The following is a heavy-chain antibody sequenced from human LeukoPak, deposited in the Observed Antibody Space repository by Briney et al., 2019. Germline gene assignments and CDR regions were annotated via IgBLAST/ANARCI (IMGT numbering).Heavy chain of an antibody. V-gene: IGHV3-21*01. CDR1: GFAFISYS. CDR3: ARDLHDYGDYDPTFDY. D-gene: IGHD4-17*01. Sequence: GGSLRLSCAASGFAFISYSMNWVRQAPGKGLEWVSSISSSSSYIYYADSVKGRFTISRDNAKNSLYLQMNSLRAEDTAVYYCARDLHDYGDYDPTFDYWGQGTLVTVSS. CDR2: ISSSSSYI. J-gene: IGHJ4*02.